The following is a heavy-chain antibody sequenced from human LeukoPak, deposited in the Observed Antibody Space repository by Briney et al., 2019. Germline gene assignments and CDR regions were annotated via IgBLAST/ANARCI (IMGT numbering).Heavy chain of an antibody. Sequence: ASVKVSCKASGGTFSSYAISGVRQAPGQGLEWMGRIIPILGIANYAQKSQGRVTITADKSTSTAYMELSSLRSEDTAVYYCARDPRRPYCGGDCKRGFFGWFDPWGQGTLVTVSS. J-gene: IGHJ5*02. CDR1: GGTFSSYA. CDR2: IIPILGIA. V-gene: IGHV1-69*04. D-gene: IGHD2-21*02. CDR3: ARDPRRPYCGGDCKRGFFGWFDP.